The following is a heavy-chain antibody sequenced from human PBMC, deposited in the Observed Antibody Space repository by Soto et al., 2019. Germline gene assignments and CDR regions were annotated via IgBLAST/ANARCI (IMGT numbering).Heavy chain of an antibody. J-gene: IGHJ4*02. CDR3: EKDQGYTGYEYFDY. D-gene: IGHD5-12*01. CDR2: TSFDGSSK. CDR1: GFTFSNYG. Sequence: QVQLVESGGGVVQPGKSLRLSCAASGFTFSNYGMHWVRQAPGKGLEWVGFTSFDGSSKFYVDSVKGRFTISRDNSKNTLYLQMTSLRAEDTAVYYCEKDQGYTGYEYFDYWGQGTLVTVSS. V-gene: IGHV3-30*18.